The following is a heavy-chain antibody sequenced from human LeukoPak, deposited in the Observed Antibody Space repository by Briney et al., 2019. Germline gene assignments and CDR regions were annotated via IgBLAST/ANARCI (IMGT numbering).Heavy chain of an antibody. Sequence: GASVKVSCTASGYTFTNYDINWVRQATGQGLEWMGYMKPNSGNTGYAQKFQGRVTMTRDTSISTAYMELSSLRSEDTAVYYCARGLSSSWYTPDYWGQGTLVTVSS. V-gene: IGHV1-8*01. D-gene: IGHD6-13*01. CDR2: MKPNSGNT. J-gene: IGHJ4*02. CDR1: GYTFTNYD. CDR3: ARGLSSSWYTPDY.